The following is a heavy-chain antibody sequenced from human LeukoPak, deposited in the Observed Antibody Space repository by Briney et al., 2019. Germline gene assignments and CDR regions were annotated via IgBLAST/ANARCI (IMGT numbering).Heavy chain of an antibody. D-gene: IGHD5-18*01. CDR1: GFTFSSYG. V-gene: IGHV3-30*02. J-gene: IGHJ6*03. CDR2: IRYDGSNK. Sequence: PGGSLRLSCAASGFTFSSYGMHWVRQAPGRGLEWVAFIRYDGSNKYYADSVKGRFTISRDNSKNTLYLQMNSLRAEDTAVYYCAKQGGYPYANYYYYMDVWGKGTTVTVSS. CDR3: AKQGGYPYANYYYYMDV.